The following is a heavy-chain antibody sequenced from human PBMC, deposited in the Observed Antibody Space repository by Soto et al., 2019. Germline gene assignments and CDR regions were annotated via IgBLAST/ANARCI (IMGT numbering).Heavy chain of an antibody. V-gene: IGHV6-1*01. Sequence: SQTLSLTCAISGDSVSSSSVTWNWIKQSPSRGLEWLGRTYYRSKWYNDYAESVKSRITINPDTSKNQFSLHLNSVTPEDTAVYYCVRLIGNSWLDFWGQGTLVTVSS. CDR2: TYYRSKWYN. CDR3: VRLIGNSWLDF. D-gene: IGHD1-26*01. J-gene: IGHJ5*01. CDR1: GDSVSSSSVT.